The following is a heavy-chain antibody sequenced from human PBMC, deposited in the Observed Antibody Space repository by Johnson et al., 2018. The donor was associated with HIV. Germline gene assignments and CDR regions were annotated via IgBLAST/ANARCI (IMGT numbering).Heavy chain of an antibody. CDR1: GFTFSIYG. Sequence: QVQLVESGGGVVQPGRSLRLSCAASGFTFSIYGMHWVRQAPGKGLEWVAVISYDGKNKDYADPVKGRFTISRDNSKNTLYLQMNSLRAEDTAVYYCAKSIAAAGTNAFDIWGQGTMVTVSS. CDR2: ISYDGKNK. V-gene: IGHV3-30*18. CDR3: AKSIAAAGTNAFDI. D-gene: IGHD6-13*01. J-gene: IGHJ3*02.